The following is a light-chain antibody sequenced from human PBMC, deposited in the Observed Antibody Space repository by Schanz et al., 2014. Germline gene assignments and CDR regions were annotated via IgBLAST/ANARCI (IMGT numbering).Light chain of an antibody. CDR2: GAS. Sequence: EIVMTQSPVTLSVFPGEGATLSCRASQSVDNDLAWYQQKPGQAPRLLVYGASSRATGIPDRFSGSGSGTDFTLTISRLEPEDFAVYYCQQYDASRTFGQGTKVEIK. CDR3: QQYDASRT. V-gene: IGKV3-20*01. J-gene: IGKJ1*01. CDR1: QSVDND.